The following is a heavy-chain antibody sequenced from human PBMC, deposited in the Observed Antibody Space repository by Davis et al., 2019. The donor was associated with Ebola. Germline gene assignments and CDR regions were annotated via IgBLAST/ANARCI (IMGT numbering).Heavy chain of an antibody. D-gene: IGHD3-9*01. V-gene: IGHV3-23*01. CDR3: AREDMSRYYDILTGFDY. CDR1: GFTFSSYA. Sequence: PGGSLRLSCAASGFTFSSYAMSWVRQAPGKGLEWVSAISGSGGSTYYADSVKGRFTISRDNSKNTLYLQMNSLRAKDTAVYYCAREDMSRYYDILTGFDYWGQGTLVTVSS. J-gene: IGHJ4*02. CDR2: ISGSGGST.